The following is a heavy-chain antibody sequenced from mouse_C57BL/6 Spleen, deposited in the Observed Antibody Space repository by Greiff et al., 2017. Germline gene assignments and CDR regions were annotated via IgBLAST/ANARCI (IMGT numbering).Heavy chain of an antibody. CDR2: ISSGSSTI. CDR1: GFTFSDYG. D-gene: IGHD2-10*01. V-gene: IGHV5-17*01. CDR3: ARPYYGNSHFDY. J-gene: IGHJ2*01. Sequence: DVKLVESGGGLVKPGGSLKLSCAASGFTFSDYGMHWVRQAPEKGLEWVAYISSGSSTIYYADTVKGRFTISRDNAKNTLFLQMTSLRSEDTAMYYCARPYYGNSHFDYWGQGTTLTVSS.